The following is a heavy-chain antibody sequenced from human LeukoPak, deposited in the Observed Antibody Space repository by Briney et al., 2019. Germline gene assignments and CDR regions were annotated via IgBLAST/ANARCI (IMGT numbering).Heavy chain of an antibody. V-gene: IGHV3-23*01. CDR1: GFIFNTYA. D-gene: IGHD3-10*01. CDR3: AKDRISYTTSPGELSH. Sequence: PGGSLRLSCAASGFIFNTYAMSWVRQAPGKGLEWVSTIRGSGESTHYPDSVQGRFTISRDNSLYTVYLQMDSLRGDDTAVYYCAKDRISYTTSPGELSHWGQGTLVIVSS. CDR2: IRGSGEST. J-gene: IGHJ4*02.